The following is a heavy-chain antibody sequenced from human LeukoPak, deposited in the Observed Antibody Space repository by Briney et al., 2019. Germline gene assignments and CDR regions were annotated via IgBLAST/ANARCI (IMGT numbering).Heavy chain of an antibody. CDR1: GFIFSDYY. D-gene: IGHD3-3*01. V-gene: IGHV3-11*04. CDR3: ARDRVGSADFWSGYYTGTFDY. J-gene: IGHJ4*02. Sequence: GGSLRLSCTASGFIFSDYYMSWIRQAPGKGLEWVSYISSSGTTAIYYADSVKGRFTISRDNAKNSLYLQMNSLRPEDTAVYYCARDRVGSADFWSGYYTGTFDYWGQGTLVTVSS. CDR2: ISSSGTTAI.